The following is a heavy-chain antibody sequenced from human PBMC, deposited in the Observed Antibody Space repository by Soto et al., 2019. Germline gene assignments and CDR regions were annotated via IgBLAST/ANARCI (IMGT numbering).Heavy chain of an antibody. CDR2: ISAYNGNT. CDR3: ARHFESGYDYGRGGYYYGMDV. Sequence: ASVKVSCKAPGYTFTNFGISWVRQAPGQGLEWMGWISAYNGNTNYAQKFQGRVTMTTDTSTSTAYMELRSLRSDDTAMYYCARHFESGYDYGRGGYYYGMDVWGQGTPVTVSS. J-gene: IGHJ6*02. D-gene: IGHD5-12*01. CDR1: GYTFTNFG. V-gene: IGHV1-18*01.